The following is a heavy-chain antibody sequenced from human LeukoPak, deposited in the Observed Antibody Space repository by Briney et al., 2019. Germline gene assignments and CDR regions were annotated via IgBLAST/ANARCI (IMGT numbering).Heavy chain of an antibody. CDR1: GGSFSGYY. J-gene: IGHJ6*02. CDR3: ARALLWFGELRNYYYYGMDV. CDR2: INHSGST. V-gene: IGHV4-34*01. D-gene: IGHD3-10*01. Sequence: SETLSLTCAVYGGSFSGYYWSWIRQPPGKGLEWSGEINHSGSTNYNPSLKSRVTISVDTSKNQFSLKLSSVTAADTAVYYCARALLWFGELRNYYYYGMDVWGQGTTVTVSS.